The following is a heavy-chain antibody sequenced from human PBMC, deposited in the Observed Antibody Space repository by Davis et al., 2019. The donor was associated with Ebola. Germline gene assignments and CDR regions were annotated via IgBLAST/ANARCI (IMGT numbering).Heavy chain of an antibody. D-gene: IGHD5-24*01. J-gene: IGHJ3*02. CDR2: INSDGSST. Sequence: GESLKISCAASGFTFSSYWMHWVRQAPGQGLVWVSRINSDGSSTSYADSVKGRFTISRDNAKNTLYLQMNSLRAEDKAVYYCARQGRDGYNGDAFDIWGQGTMVTVSS. V-gene: IGHV3-74*01. CDR1: GFTFSSYW. CDR3: ARQGRDGYNGDAFDI.